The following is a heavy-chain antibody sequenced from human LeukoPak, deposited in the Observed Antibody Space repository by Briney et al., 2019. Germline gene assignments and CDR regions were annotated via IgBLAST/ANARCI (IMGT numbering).Heavy chain of an antibody. CDR2: INHSGST. CDR3: ARVLTTVTTTLNYFDY. J-gene: IGHJ4*02. Sequence: SETLSLTCAVHGGSFSGYYWSWIRQPPGKGLEWIGEINHSGSTNYNPSLKSRVTTSLNTSNNHFSLKLSLVTAADTAVYYWARVLTTVTTTLNYFDYWGQGTLVTVSS. V-gene: IGHV4-34*01. D-gene: IGHD4-17*01. CDR1: GGSFSGYY.